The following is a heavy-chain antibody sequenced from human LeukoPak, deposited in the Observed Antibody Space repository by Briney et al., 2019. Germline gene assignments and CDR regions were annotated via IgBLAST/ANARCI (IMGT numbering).Heavy chain of an antibody. Sequence: ASVKVSCKASGYTFTSYDINWVRQATGQGLEWMGWMNPNSGNTGYAQKFQGRVTMTRNTSISTAYMELSSLRPEDTAVYYCALRGYSYGSPYYYYYYMDVWGKGTTVTVSS. CDR2: MNPNSGNT. V-gene: IGHV1-8*01. J-gene: IGHJ6*03. CDR3: ALRGYSYGSPYYYYYYMDV. CDR1: GYTFTSYD. D-gene: IGHD5-18*01.